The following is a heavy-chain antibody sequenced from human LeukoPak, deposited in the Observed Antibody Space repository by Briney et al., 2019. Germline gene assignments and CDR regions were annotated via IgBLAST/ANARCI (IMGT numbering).Heavy chain of an antibody. J-gene: IGHJ3*02. D-gene: IGHD2-21*02. Sequence: SVKVSCKASGGTFSSYAISWVRQAPGQGLKWMGGIIPIFGTANYAQKFQGRVTITTDESTSTAYMELSSLRSEDTAVYYCAREGGDCYLCPDAFDIWGQGTMVTVSS. CDR3: AREGGDCYLCPDAFDI. CDR1: GGTFSSYA. CDR2: IIPIFGTA. V-gene: IGHV1-69*05.